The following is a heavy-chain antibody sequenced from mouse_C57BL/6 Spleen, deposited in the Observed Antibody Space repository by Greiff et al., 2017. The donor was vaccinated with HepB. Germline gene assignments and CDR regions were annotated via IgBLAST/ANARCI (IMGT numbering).Heavy chain of an antibody. V-gene: IGHV1-15*01. CDR2: IDPETGGT. CDR3: TIRSHYYGSSYELDYAMDY. J-gene: IGHJ4*01. D-gene: IGHD1-1*01. Sequence: QVQLQQSGAELVRPGASVTLSCKASGYTFTDYEMHWVKQTPVHGLEWIGAIDPETGGTAYNQKFKGKAILTADKSSSTAYMELRSLTSEDSAVYYCTIRSHYYGSSYELDYAMDYWGQGTSVTVSS. CDR1: GYTFTDYE.